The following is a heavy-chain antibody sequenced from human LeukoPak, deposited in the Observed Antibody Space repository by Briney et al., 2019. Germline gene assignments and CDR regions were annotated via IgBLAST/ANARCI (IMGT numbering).Heavy chain of an antibody. J-gene: IGHJ6*02. CDR1: GFTFDDYA. V-gene: IGHV3-9*01. D-gene: IGHD1-7*01. CDR2: ISWNSGSI. Sequence: PGGSLRLSCAASGFTFDDYAMHWVRQAPGKGLEWVSGISWNSGSIGYADSVKGRFTISRDNAKNSLYLQMNSLRAEDTALYYCAKDFRRELDGMDVWGQGTTVTVSS. CDR3: AKDFRRELDGMDV.